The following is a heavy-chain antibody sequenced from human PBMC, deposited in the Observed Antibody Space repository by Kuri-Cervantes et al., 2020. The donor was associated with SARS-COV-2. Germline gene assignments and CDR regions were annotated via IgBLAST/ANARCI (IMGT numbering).Heavy chain of an antibody. CDR1: GYTFTGYY. CDR2: INPNSGGT. J-gene: IGHJ5*02. V-gene: IGHV1-2*04. CDR3: AREQGVIPAGLGWFDP. Sequence: ASVKVSCKASGYTFTGYYMHWVRQAPGQGLEWMGWINPNSGGTNYAQKFQGWVTMTRDTSISTVYMELSRLRSDDTAVYYCAREQGVIPAGLGWFDPWGQGTLVTVSS. D-gene: IGHD2-2*01.